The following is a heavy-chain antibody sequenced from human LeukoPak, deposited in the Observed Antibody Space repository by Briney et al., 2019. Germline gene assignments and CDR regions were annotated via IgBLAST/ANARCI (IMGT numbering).Heavy chain of an antibody. V-gene: IGHV3-30*02. CDR2: IRHDGSNK. J-gene: IGHJ4*02. CDR3: AKPAYYSDSGSFPTQYYFDY. CDR1: GFTFSSYG. Sequence: GGSLRLSCAASGFTFSSYGMHWVRQAPGKGLEWVAFIRHDGSNKYYADSVEGRFTISRDNSKNTLYLQMNSLRAEDTALFYCAKPAYYSDSGSFPTQYYFDYWGQGTLVTVSS. D-gene: IGHD3-10*01.